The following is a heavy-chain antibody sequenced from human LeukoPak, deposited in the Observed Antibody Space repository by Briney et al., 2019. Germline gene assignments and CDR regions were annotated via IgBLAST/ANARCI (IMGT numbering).Heavy chain of an antibody. D-gene: IGHD2-8*01. J-gene: IGHJ4*02. Sequence: PGRSLRLSCAASGFTFSSYGMHWVRQAPGNGLEWVAVISYDGSNKYYADSVKGRFTISRDNSKNTLYLQMNSLRAEDTAVYYCARGSPPNDPHYFDYWGQGTLVTVSS. CDR3: ARGSPPNDPHYFDY. CDR1: GFTFSSYG. V-gene: IGHV3-30*03. CDR2: ISYDGSNK.